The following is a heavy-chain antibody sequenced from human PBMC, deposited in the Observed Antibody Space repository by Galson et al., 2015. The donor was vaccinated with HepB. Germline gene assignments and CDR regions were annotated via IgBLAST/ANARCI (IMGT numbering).Heavy chain of an antibody. Sequence: SLRLSCAASGFTFSDYYMSWIRQAPGRGLEWVSYISSSGSTIYYADSVKGRFTISRDNAKNSLYLQMNSLRAEDTAVYYCARAAKMRNPRGGIWGYWGQGTLVTVSS. CDR3: ARAAKMRNPRGGIWGY. J-gene: IGHJ4*02. D-gene: IGHD3-16*01. CDR1: GFTFSDYY. V-gene: IGHV3-11*01. CDR2: ISSSGSTI.